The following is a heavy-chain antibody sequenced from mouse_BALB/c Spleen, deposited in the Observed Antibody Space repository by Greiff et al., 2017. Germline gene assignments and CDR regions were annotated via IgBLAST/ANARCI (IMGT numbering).Heavy chain of an antibody. CDR1: GFTFSSYA. Sequence: EVKLMESGGGLVKPGGSLKLSCAASGFTFSSYAMSWVRQTPEKRLEWVATISSGGSYTYYPDSVKGRFTISRDNAKNTLYLQMSSLRSEDTAMYYCTRDGKLGRGYFDYWGQGTTLTVSS. CDR3: TRDGKLGRGYFDY. V-gene: IGHV5-9-3*01. J-gene: IGHJ2*01. D-gene: IGHD4-1*01. CDR2: ISSGGSYT.